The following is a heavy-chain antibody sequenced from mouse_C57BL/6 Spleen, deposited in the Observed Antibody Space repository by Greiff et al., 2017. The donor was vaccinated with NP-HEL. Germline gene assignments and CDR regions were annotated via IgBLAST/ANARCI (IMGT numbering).Heavy chain of an antibody. CDR2: INPNNGGT. D-gene: IGHD3-3*01. J-gene: IGHJ3*01. CDR1: GYTFTDYY. CDR3: ARGWDWFAY. Sequence: EVQLQQSGPELVKPGASVKISCKASGYTFTDYYMNWVKQSHGKSLEWIGDINPNNGGTSYNQKFKGKATLTVDKSSSTAYMELCSLTSEDSAVYYCARGWDWFAYWGQGTLVTVSA. V-gene: IGHV1-26*01.